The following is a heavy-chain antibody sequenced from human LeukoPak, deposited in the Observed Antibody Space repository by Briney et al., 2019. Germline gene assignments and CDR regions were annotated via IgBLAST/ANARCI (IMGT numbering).Heavy chain of an antibody. CDR2: ISSSRSYI. J-gene: IGHJ3*02. D-gene: IGHD2-15*01. Sequence: GGSLRLSCAASGFTFSSYSMNWVRQAPGKGLEWVSSISSSRSYIYYADSVKGRFTISRDTAKKSLYLQMNSLRAEDTAVYYCARDGPGDIVVVVAAQDDAFDIWGQGTMVTVSS. V-gene: IGHV3-21*01. CDR1: GFTFSSYS. CDR3: ARDGPGDIVVVVAAQDDAFDI.